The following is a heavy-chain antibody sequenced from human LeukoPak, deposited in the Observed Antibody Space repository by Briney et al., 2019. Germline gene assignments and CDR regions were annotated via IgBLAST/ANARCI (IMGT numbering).Heavy chain of an antibody. CDR3: ARGIGGFYYFDY. V-gene: IGHV4-30-4*08. Sequence: SETLSLTCTVSGGSISSGDYYWSWIRQPPGKGLEWIGYIYYSGSTYYNPSLKSRVTISVDTSKNQFSLKLSSVTAADTAVYYCARGIGGFYYFDYWGQGTLGTVSS. CDR1: GGSISSGDYY. CDR2: IYYSGST. J-gene: IGHJ4*02. D-gene: IGHD2-15*01.